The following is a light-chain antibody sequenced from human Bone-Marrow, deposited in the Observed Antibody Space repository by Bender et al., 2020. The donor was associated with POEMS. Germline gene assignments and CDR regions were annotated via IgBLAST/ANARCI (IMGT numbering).Light chain of an antibody. CDR3: QAWDRRTFYV. J-gene: IGLJ1*01. CDR1: RLGDNY. V-gene: IGLV3-1*01. Sequence: SYDLTQPPSVSVSPGQTVTITCSGDRLGDNYACWYQQKPAQSPLLVIYEDSNRPSGIPERFAGSNSGNAATLTISGTQAGDEGDYYCQAWDRRTFYVFAPGTRVTVL. CDR2: EDS.